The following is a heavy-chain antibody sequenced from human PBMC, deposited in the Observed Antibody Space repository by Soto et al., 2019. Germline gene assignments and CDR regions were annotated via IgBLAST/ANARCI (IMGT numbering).Heavy chain of an antibody. V-gene: IGHV3-23*01. CDR1: GFTCSSYD. CDR3: AKATATGGGAFDI. Sequence: GGSLRLSCAASGFTCSSYDMSWVRLAPGKGLEWVSTILVGGSTHYPDSVKGRFTISRDNSRNTVFLQMNSLTAGDTAVYYCAKATATGGGAFDICGQGTMVTVSS. CDR2: ILVGGST. J-gene: IGHJ3*02. D-gene: IGHD2-8*02.